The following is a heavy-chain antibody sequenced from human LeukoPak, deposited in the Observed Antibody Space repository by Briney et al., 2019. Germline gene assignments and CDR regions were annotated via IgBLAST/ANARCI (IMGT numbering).Heavy chain of an antibody. CDR1: GFTFSSYA. CDR3: ATSGCSSTSCPNYGMDV. V-gene: IGHV3-23*01. D-gene: IGHD2-2*01. J-gene: IGHJ6*02. CDR2: ISGSGGST. Sequence: GGSLRLSCAASGFTFSSYAVSWVRQAPGKGLEWVSAISGSGGSTYYADSVKGRFAISRDNSKNTLYLQMNSLRAGDTAVYYCATSGCSSTSCPNYGMDVWGQGTTVTVSS.